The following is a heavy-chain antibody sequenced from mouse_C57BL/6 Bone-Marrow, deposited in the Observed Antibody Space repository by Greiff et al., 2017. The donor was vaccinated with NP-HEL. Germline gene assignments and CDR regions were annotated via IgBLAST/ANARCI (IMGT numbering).Heavy chain of an antibody. D-gene: IGHD2-4*01. J-gene: IGHJ4*01. CDR3: ARGGLRRGGYYAMDY. CDR2: TFYSGIT. V-gene: IGHV3-3*01. CDR1: GFSINSDCY. Sequence: EVQGVESGPSLVRPSQTLSLTCTVTGFSINSDCYWIWIRQFPGNKLEYIGYTFYSGITYYNPSLESRTYITRDTSKNQFSLKLSSVTTEDTATYYCARGGLRRGGYYAMDYWGQGTSVTVSS.